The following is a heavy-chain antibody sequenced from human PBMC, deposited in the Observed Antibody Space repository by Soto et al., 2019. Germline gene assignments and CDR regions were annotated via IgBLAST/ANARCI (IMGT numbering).Heavy chain of an antibody. D-gene: IGHD1-1*01. Sequence: GGSLRLSCAASGFTFSTYALSWVRQAPGKGLEWVSAISANGQGIYYADSVRGRFTISRDNSKNTLYLQMNSLRAEDTAVYYCARDLSRRTGTNYYYYGMDVWGQGTTVTVSS. J-gene: IGHJ6*02. CDR3: ARDLSRRTGTNYYYYGMDV. CDR2: ISANGQGI. V-gene: IGHV3-23*01. CDR1: GFTFSTYA.